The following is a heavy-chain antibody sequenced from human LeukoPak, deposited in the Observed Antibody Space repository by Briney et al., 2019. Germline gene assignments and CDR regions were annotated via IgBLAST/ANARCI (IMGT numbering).Heavy chain of an antibody. CDR1: GGSFSGYY. CDR3: ARGRSVWYYDSSGYYSYYFDY. J-gene: IGHJ4*02. CDR2: INHSGST. D-gene: IGHD3-22*01. Sequence: SETLPLTCAVYGGSFSGYYWSWIRQPPGKGLEWIGEINHSGSTNYNPSLKSRVTISVDTSKNQFSLKLSSVTAADTAVYYCARGRSVWYYDSSGYYSYYFDYWGQGTLVTVSS. V-gene: IGHV4-34*01.